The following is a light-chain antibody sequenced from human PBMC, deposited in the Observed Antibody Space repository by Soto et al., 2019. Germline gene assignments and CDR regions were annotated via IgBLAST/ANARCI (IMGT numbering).Light chain of an antibody. Sequence: EIVMTQSPAALSLSPGERATLSCRASQSVSSDLAWFQQEPGKAPRLLSYGASTRATGIPARVSGSGSGTEFTLTISSLQSEDFAVYYCQQYNNWPRTFGQGTKVEIK. J-gene: IGKJ1*01. CDR3: QQYNNWPRT. CDR2: GAS. CDR1: QSVSSD. V-gene: IGKV3-15*01.